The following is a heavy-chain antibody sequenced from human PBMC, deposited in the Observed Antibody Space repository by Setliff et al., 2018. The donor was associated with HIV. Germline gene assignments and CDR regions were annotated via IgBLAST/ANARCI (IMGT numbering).Heavy chain of an antibody. V-gene: IGHV4-59*11. CDR1: GGSINSHY. CDR3: ARFCSGGSCPDY. D-gene: IGHD2-15*01. Sequence: KPSETLSLTCTVSGGSINSHYWSWIRQPPGKGLEWIGYSHYSGSPHYNPSLKSRVTIGMDTSKNQVSLTLSSVTAVDTAVYYCARFCSGGSCPDYWGQGTLVTVSS. CDR2: SHYSGSP. J-gene: IGHJ4*02.